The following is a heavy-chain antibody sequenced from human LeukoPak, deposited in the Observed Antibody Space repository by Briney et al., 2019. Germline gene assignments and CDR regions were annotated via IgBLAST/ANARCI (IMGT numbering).Heavy chain of an antibody. V-gene: IGHV1-24*01. J-gene: IGHJ4*02. CDR2: FDPEDGET. CDR3: ATGRGRLWSPPIPRFDY. CDR1: GYTLTELS. Sequence: ASVKVSCKVSGYTLTELSMHWVRQAPGKGLEWMGGFDPEDGETIYAQKFQGRVTMTEDTSTDTAYMELSSLRSEDTAVYYCATGRGRLWSPPIPRFDYWGQGTLVTVSS. D-gene: IGHD4/OR15-4a*01.